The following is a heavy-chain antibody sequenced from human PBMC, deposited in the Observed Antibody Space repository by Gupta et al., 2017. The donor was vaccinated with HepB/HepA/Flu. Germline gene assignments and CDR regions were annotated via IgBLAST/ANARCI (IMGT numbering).Heavy chain of an antibody. D-gene: IGHD3-3*01. CDR3: AKGADFWSGDNQFDY. Sequence: EVQLLESGGGLVQPGGSLRPSCAPPGFTFSSYAMSGVRQAPGKGLEWVSAISGSGGSTYYADSVKGRFTISRDNSKNTLYLQMNSLRAEDTAVYYCAKGADFWSGDNQFDYWGQGTLVTVSS. CDR1: GFTFSSYA. CDR2: ISGSGGST. V-gene: IGHV3-23*01. J-gene: IGHJ4*02.